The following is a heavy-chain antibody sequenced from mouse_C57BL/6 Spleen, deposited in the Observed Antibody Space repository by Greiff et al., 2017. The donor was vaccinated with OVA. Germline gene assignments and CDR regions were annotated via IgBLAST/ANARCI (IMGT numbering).Heavy chain of an antibody. V-gene: IGHV14-1*01. J-gene: IGHJ2*01. CDR2: IDPEDGDN. Sequence: VQLQQPGAELVRPGASVKLSCTASGFNITDYYMHWVKQRPEQGLEWIGRIDPEDGDNEYAPKFQGKATMTADTSSNPAYLQLSSLTSEDTAVYYCTSSQSFRVFDYWGQGTTLTVSS. CDR3: TSSQSFRVFDY. CDR1: GFNITDYY.